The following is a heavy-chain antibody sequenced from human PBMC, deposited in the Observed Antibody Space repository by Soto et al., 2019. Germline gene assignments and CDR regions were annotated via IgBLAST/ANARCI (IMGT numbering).Heavy chain of an antibody. V-gene: IGHV3-23*01. CDR2: LSAGGTSA. Sequence: LRLSCAASGFTFSSYAMSWVRQAPGKGLEWVSALSAGGTSAYYTVSVEGRFTISRDNSKNILYLQMNSLKADDTAVYYCARGTYGDYDFWGQGTLVTVSS. CDR1: GFTFSSYA. CDR3: ARGTYGDYDF. J-gene: IGHJ4*02. D-gene: IGHD4-17*01.